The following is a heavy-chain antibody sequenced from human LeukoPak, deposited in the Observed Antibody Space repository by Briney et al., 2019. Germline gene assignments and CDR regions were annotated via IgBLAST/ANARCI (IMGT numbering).Heavy chain of an antibody. D-gene: IGHD3-16*02. CDR2: INPSGGST. Sequence: RASVKVSCKASGYTFTSYYMHWVRQAPGQGLEWMGIINPSGGSTSYAQKFQGRVTMTRNTSISTAYMELSSLRSEDTAVYYCARGRRGRGSYRYYYYMDVWGKGTTVTISS. J-gene: IGHJ6*03. CDR1: GYTFTSYY. V-gene: IGHV1-46*01. CDR3: ARGRRGRGSYRYYYYMDV.